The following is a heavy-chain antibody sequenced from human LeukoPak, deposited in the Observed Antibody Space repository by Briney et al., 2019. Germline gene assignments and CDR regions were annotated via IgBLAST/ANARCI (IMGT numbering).Heavy chain of an antibody. V-gene: IGHV3-7*01. Sequence: PGGSLRLSCAASGFTFSSYAMSWVRQAPGKGLEWVANIKQDGSEKYYVDSVKDRFTISRDNAKNSLYLQMNSLRAEDTAVYYCARDRRYSSSWYGEYYFDYWGQGALVTVSS. J-gene: IGHJ4*02. CDR3: ARDRRYSSSWYGEYYFDY. D-gene: IGHD6-13*01. CDR1: GFTFSSYA. CDR2: IKQDGSEK.